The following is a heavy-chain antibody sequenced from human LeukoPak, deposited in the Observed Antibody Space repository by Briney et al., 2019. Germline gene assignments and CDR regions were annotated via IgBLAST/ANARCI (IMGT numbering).Heavy chain of an antibody. Sequence: GGSLRLSCTASGFTFGDYAMIWVRQAPGQGLEWVGFIRSEAYGGTTEYAASVKGRFTISRDDSKSIAYLQMNSLKTEDTAVYYCTRVYSSGWYGNYFDYWGQGTLVTVSS. J-gene: IGHJ4*02. CDR1: GFTFGDYA. D-gene: IGHD6-19*01. CDR3: TRVYSSGWYGNYFDY. CDR2: IRSEAYGGTT. V-gene: IGHV3-49*04.